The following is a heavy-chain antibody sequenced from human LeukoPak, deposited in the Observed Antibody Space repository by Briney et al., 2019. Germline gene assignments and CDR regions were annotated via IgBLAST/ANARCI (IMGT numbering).Heavy chain of an antibody. V-gene: IGHV1-18*01. D-gene: IGHD1-26*01. J-gene: IGHJ4*02. CDR2: ISPYNENT. CDR3: AREESIGRYQFLHDY. Sequence: ASVKVSCKASGYTFIRNGISWVRQAPGQGHEWMGWISPYNENTKYLQMLQGRVTLTTDTSTSTAYMELRSLTSDDTAVYYCAREESIGRYQFLHDYWGQGTLVTVSS. CDR1: GYTFIRNG.